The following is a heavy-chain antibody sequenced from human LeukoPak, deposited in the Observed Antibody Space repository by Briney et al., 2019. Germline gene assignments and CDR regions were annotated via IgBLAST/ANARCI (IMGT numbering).Heavy chain of an antibody. J-gene: IGHJ6*03. V-gene: IGHV3-21*01. CDR3: ARDTSGSFYYYMDV. Sequence: GGSLRLSCAASGFTFSSYSMNWVRQAPGKGLEWVSSISSSSSYIYYADSVKGRFTISRDDAKNSLYLQMNSLRAEDTAVYYCARDTSGSFYYYMDVWGKGTTVTVSS. CDR1: GFTFSSYS. CDR2: ISSSSSYI. D-gene: IGHD5-12*01.